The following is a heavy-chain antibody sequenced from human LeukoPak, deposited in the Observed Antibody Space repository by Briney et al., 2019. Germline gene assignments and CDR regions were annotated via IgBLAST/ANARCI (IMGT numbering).Heavy chain of an antibody. V-gene: IGHV4-34*01. CDR1: GGSFSGYY. Sequence: SETLSLTCAVYGGSFSGYYWSWIRQPPGKGLEWIGEINHSGSTNYNPSLKSRVTISVDTSKNQFSLKLSSVTAADTAVYYCARVGGVYCSSTSCYTTSFDYWGQGTLVTVSS. D-gene: IGHD2-2*02. CDR2: INHSGST. CDR3: ARVGGVYCSSTSCYTTSFDY. J-gene: IGHJ4*02.